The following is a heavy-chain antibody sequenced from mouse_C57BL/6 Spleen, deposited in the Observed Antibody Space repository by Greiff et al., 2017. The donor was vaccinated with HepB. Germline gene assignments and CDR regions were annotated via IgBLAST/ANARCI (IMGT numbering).Heavy chain of an antibody. Sequence: VQLVESDAELVKPGASVKISCKVSGYTFTDHTIHWMKQRPEQGLEWIGYIYPRDGSTKYNEKFKGKATLTADKSSSTAYMQLNSLTSEDSAVYFCARGGDRLRLPFDYWGQGTTLTVSS. J-gene: IGHJ2*01. CDR3: ARGGDRLRLPFDY. V-gene: IGHV1-78*01. D-gene: IGHD3-2*02. CDR2: IYPRDGST. CDR1: GYTFTDHT.